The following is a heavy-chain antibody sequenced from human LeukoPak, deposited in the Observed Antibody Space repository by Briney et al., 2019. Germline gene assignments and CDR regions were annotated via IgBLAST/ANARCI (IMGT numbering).Heavy chain of an antibody. Sequence: SETLSLTCTVSGGSISSSSYYWGWIRQPPGKGLEWIGSIYYSGSTYYNPSLKSRVTISVDTSKNQFSLKLSSVTAADTAVYYCARRLYSSGHDAFDIWGQGTMVTVSS. CDR2: IYYSGST. J-gene: IGHJ3*02. CDR1: GGSISSSSYY. D-gene: IGHD6-19*01. CDR3: ARRLYSSGHDAFDI. V-gene: IGHV4-39*01.